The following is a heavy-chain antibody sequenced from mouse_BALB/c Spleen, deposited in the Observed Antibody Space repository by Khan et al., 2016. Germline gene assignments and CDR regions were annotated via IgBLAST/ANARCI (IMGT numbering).Heavy chain of an antibody. J-gene: IGHJ1*01. Sequence: EVQLQESGPGLVKPSQSLSLTCTVTGYSITSDYAWNWIRQFPGNKLEWMGYISYSGSTSYNPSLKSRISITRATSKNQFFLQLNSVTTEDTATYYCASGFWYFDGWGAGTTVTVSS. CDR1: GYSITSDYA. V-gene: IGHV3-2*02. D-gene: IGHD2-2*01. CDR3: ASGFWYFDG. CDR2: ISYSGST.